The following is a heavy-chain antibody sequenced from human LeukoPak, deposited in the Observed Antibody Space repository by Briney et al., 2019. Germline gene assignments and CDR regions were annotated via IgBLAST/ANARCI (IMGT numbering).Heavy chain of an antibody. Sequence: GGSLRLSCVVSGFTFRSYWMSWVRQAPGKGLEWVANIKEDGSEKYYVDSVEGRFTISRDNAKNSLYLQMNSLRAEDTAVYYCARDRDWASDYWGQGTLVTVSS. CDR1: GFTFRSYW. CDR2: IKEDGSEK. J-gene: IGHJ4*02. D-gene: IGHD3-9*01. CDR3: ARDRDWASDY. V-gene: IGHV3-7*01.